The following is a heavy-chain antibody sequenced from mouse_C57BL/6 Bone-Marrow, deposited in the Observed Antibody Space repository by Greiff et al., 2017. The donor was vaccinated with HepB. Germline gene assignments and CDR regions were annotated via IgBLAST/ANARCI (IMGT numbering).Heavy chain of an antibody. D-gene: IGHD2-4*01. Sequence: VQGVESGAELARPGASVKMSCKASVYTFTSYTMHWVKQRPGQGLEWIGYINPSSGYTKYNQKFKDKATLTADKSSSTAYMQLSSLTSEDSAVYYCARWTYDYELFAYWGQGTLVTVSA. CDR2: INPSSGYT. J-gene: IGHJ3*01. CDR3: ARWTYDYELFAY. CDR1: VYTFTSYT. V-gene: IGHV1-4*01.